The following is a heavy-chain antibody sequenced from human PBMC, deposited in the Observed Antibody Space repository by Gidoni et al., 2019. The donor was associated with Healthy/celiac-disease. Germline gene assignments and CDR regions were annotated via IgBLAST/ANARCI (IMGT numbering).Heavy chain of an antibody. V-gene: IGHV5-51*01. J-gene: IGHJ4*02. CDR2: IYPGDSDT. CDR1: GYSFPSYW. D-gene: IGHD6-13*01. CDR3: ARQGSSWPFDY. Sequence: EVQLVQSGAEVKQPGESLKISCKGSGYSFPSYWIGWVRPMPGKGLGGMGIIYPGDSDTRYSQSCQGQVTISADKSISTAYLQWSSLKASDTAMYYCARQGSSWPFDYWGQGTLVTVSS.